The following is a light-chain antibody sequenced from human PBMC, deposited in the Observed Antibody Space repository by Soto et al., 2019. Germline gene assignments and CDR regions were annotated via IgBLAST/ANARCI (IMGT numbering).Light chain of an antibody. J-gene: IGLJ1*01. CDR2: DVS. CDR3: SSYTSSTTLYA. V-gene: IGLV2-14*03. CDR1: SSDVGAYNY. Sequence: QSALTQPASVSGSPGQSIAISCTGTSSDVGAYNYVSWYQQHPGKAPKLLIYDVSHRPSGVSDRFSGSKSANTASLTISGLQAEDEADYYCSSYTSSTTLYAFGTGTKRTVL.